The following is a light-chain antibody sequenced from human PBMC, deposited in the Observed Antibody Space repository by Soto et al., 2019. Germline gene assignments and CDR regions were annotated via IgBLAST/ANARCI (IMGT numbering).Light chain of an antibody. CDR3: HQNDQGWT. Sequence: EMVMTQSPATLSVSLGERATLSCRASQSVSTKLVWYQQKPGRGPRLLIYGASTRATGNPARFSGSGSGPEFTLTISSLQYDDFAVYYCHQNDQGWTSGQGTKVEI. CDR2: GAS. J-gene: IGKJ1*01. V-gene: IGKV3-15*01. CDR1: QSVSTK.